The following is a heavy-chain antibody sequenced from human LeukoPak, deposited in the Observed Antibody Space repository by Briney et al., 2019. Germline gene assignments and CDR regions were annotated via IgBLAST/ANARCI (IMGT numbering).Heavy chain of an antibody. CDR2: IHFTGRT. D-gene: IGHD3-3*01. CDR3: ARGGYDSDFDY. Sequence: PSETLSLTCTVSGGSISTYYWSWSRLPPGKGLEWIAYIHFTGRTQYNPSLKNRVTISVDTSKNQFSLRLSSVTPADTAVYYCARGGYDSDFDYWGQGTLVTVSS. V-gene: IGHV4-59*01. J-gene: IGHJ4*02. CDR1: GGSISTYY.